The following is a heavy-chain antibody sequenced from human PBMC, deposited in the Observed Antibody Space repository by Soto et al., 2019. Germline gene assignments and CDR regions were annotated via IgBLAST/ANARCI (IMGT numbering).Heavy chain of an antibody. J-gene: IGHJ4*02. Sequence: QITLKESGPTLVKPTQTLTLTCTFSGFSFTTAGMGVGWIRQPPGKALEWLALIYWDDDKRYSPSLKSRLTITKDSSRNQGVLTLTNMDPADTATYYCAHRYWAASGTRYYFDYWGQGTRVTVSS. CDR1: GFSFTTAGMG. D-gene: IGHD6-13*01. V-gene: IGHV2-5*02. CDR3: AHRYWAASGTRYYFDY. CDR2: IYWDDDK.